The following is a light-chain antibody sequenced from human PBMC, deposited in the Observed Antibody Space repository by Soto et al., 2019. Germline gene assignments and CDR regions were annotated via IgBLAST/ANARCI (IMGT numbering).Light chain of an antibody. V-gene: IGLV2-14*01. CDR1: RSDIGSYNY. CDR3: ISYTGSSTSYV. Sequence: QSVLTEPAWVSVSPGQSITISCSGTRSDIGSYNYVAWYQQFPGKTPKILIYGVSNRPSGVSSRFSGSKSGNTASLTISGLQAEDEADYYCISYTGSSTSYVFGSGTKVTVL. CDR2: GVS. J-gene: IGLJ1*01.